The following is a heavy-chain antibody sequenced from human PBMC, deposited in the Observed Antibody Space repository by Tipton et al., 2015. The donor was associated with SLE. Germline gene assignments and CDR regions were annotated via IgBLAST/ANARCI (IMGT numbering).Heavy chain of an antibody. Sequence: TLSLTCTVSGGSISSGSYYWSWIRQPAGKGLEWIGYIYTSGSTNYNPSLKSRVTISVDTSKNQFPLKLSSVTAADTAVYYCARGVEMASGFDYWGQGTLVTVSS. V-gene: IGHV4-61*09. CDR1: GGSISSGSYY. CDR3: ARGVEMASGFDY. J-gene: IGHJ4*02. D-gene: IGHD5-24*01. CDR2: IYTSGST.